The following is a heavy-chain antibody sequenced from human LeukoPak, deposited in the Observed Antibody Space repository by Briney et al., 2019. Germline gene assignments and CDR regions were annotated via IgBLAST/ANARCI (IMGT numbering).Heavy chain of an antibody. V-gene: IGHV4-59*01. J-gene: IGHJ6*03. CDR2: IYYSGST. CDR3: ARGDYYYSYYMDV. Sequence: SETLSLTCTVSGGSMVPYDWNWLRQPPGKGLEWIGYIYYSGSTNYNPSLKRRVTISVDTSKKQFSLKLSAVTAADTAMYYCARGDYYYSYYMDVWGKGTSVTVSS. CDR1: GGSMVPYD.